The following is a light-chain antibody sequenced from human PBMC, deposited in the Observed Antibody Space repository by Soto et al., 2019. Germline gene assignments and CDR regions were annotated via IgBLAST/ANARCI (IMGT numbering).Light chain of an antibody. V-gene: IGKV3-15*01. CDR2: DAS. CDR1: QSVGSN. J-gene: IGKJ1*01. Sequence: EIVMTQSPATLSVSPGERATLSCRASQSVGSNLAWYQQKPGQVPRLLIYDASSRATGIPARFSASGSGTEFTLTIPSLQSEDLAVYYCQHYDSWRTFGQGTKVEIK. CDR3: QHYDSWRT.